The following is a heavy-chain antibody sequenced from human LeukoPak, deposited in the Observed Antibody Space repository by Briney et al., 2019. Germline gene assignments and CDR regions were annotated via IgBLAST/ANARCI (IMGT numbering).Heavy chain of an antibody. V-gene: IGHV4-34*01. CDR2: IYSSGST. Sequence: SETLSLTCAVYGGSFSGYYWSWIRQPPGKGLEWIGSIYSSGSTCYNPSLKSRVTISVDTSKNQFSLKLTSVTAADTAVYYCARHYGPWGQGTLVTVSS. D-gene: IGHD3-16*01. CDR3: ARHYGP. CDR1: GGSFSGYY. J-gene: IGHJ5*02.